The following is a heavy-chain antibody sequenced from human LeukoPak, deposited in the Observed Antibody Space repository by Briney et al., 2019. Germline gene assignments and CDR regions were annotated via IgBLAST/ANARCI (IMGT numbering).Heavy chain of an antibody. CDR2: IYYSGST. D-gene: IGHD4-23*01. CDR1: GGSISRYY. Sequence: SETLSLTCTVSGGSISRYYWSWIRQPPGKGLEWIGYIYYSGSTNYNPSLKSRVTISVDTSKNQFSLKLSSVTAADTAVYYCARRTTVGAFDIWGQGTMVTVSS. J-gene: IGHJ3*02. CDR3: ARRTTVGAFDI. V-gene: IGHV4-59*08.